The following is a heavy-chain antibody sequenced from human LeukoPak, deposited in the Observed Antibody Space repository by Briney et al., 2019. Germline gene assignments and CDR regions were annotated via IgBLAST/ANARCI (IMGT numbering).Heavy chain of an antibody. V-gene: IGHV3-30*02. D-gene: IGHD2-2*01. CDR3: AKDRCISPSCYGGSAFDI. CDR2: IRYDGSNE. J-gene: IGHJ3*02. CDR1: RFTFSDFG. Sequence: PGGSLRLSCVASRFTFSDFGMHWVRQAPGKGLEWVAFIRYDGSNEYYADSVKGRFTISRDNSKNTLYLQMNSLRPEDTAVYDCAKDRCISPSCYGGSAFDIWGQGTMVTVSS.